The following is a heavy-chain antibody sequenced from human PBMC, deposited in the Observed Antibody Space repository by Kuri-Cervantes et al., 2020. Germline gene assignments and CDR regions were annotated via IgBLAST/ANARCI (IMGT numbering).Heavy chain of an antibody. CDR1: GFTFSSCS. J-gene: IGHJ4*02. Sequence: GESLKISCAASGFTFSSCSMNWVRQAPGKGLEWVSSISSSSSYIYYADSVKGRITISRDNAKNSLYLQMNSLRVEDTAVYYCAKGYSSGWYYFDSWGQGTLVTVSS. D-gene: IGHD6-19*01. V-gene: IGHV3-21*04. CDR3: AKGYSSGWYYFDS. CDR2: ISSSSSYI.